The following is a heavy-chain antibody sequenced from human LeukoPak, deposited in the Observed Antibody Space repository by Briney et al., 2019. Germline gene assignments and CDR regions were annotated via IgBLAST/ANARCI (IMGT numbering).Heavy chain of an antibody. Sequence: GASVKVSCKASGYTFTGYYMHWVRQAPGQGLEWMGWISAYNGNTNYAQKLQGRVTMTTDTSTSTAYMELRSLRSDDTAVYYCARDQVDTAMGTWGQGTLVTVSS. CDR3: ARDQVDTAMGT. CDR2: ISAYNGNT. V-gene: IGHV1-18*04. D-gene: IGHD5-18*01. J-gene: IGHJ5*02. CDR1: GYTFTGYY.